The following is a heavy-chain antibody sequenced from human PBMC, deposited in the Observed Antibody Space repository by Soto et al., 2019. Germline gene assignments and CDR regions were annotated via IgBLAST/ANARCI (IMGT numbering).Heavy chain of an antibody. CDR3: AREPMVAIFDY. J-gene: IGHJ4*02. V-gene: IGHV4-59*01. Sequence: PSETLSLTRTVSGCSISIYYWRWIRQPPGKGLEWIGYIYYSGSTNYNPSLKSRVTISVDASKNQFSLKLSSVTAADTAVYYCAREPMVAIFDYWGQGTLVTVSS. CDR2: IYYSGST. CDR1: GCSISIYY. D-gene: IGHD2-15*01.